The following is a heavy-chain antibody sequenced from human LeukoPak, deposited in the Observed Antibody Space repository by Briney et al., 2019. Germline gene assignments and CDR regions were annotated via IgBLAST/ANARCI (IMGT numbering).Heavy chain of an antibody. Sequence: SVKVSCKASGGTFSSYTISWVLQAPGQGLEWMGRIIPILGIANYAQKFEGTGTITAHKTTRTAYMELSSLRSEDTAVYYCARDLGVVVPAAGGVDPWGQGTLVTVSS. CDR3: ARDLGVVVPAAGGVDP. CDR2: IIPILGIA. V-gene: IGHV1-69*04. D-gene: IGHD2-2*01. CDR1: GGTFSSYT. J-gene: IGHJ5*02.